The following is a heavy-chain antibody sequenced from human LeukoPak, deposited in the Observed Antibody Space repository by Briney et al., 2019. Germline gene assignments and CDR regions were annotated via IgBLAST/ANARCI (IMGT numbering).Heavy chain of an antibody. D-gene: IGHD6-19*01. CDR1: GFTFSSYA. CDR2: ISGSGGST. CDR3: AKWGRGRGRSGWYVFDY. J-gene: IGHJ4*02. Sequence: GGSLRLSCAASGFTFSSYAMSWVRQAPGKGLEWVSAISGSGGSTYYADSVKGRFTISRDNSKNTLYLQMNSLRAEDTAVYYCAKWGRGRGRSGWYVFDYWGQGTLVTVSS. V-gene: IGHV3-23*01.